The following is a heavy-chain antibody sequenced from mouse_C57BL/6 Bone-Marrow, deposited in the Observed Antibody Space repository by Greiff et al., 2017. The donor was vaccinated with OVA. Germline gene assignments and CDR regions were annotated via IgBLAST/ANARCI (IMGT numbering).Heavy chain of an antibody. Sequence: VQLQQSGAELVKPGASVKLSCKASGYTFTSYWMHWVKQRPGQGLEWIGMIHPNSGSTNYNEKFKSKATLTVDKSSSTAYMQLSSLTSEDSAVYYCARGIYYYGSIYFDYWGKGTTLTVA. D-gene: IGHD1-1*01. J-gene: IGHJ2*01. CDR2: IHPNSGST. V-gene: IGHV1-64*01. CDR3: ARGIYYYGSIYFDY. CDR1: GYTFTSYW.